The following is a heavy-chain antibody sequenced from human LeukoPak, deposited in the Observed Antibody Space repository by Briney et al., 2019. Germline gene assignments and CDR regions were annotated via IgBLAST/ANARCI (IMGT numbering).Heavy chain of an antibody. CDR1: GGSISSSNW. V-gene: IGHV4-4*02. Sequence: PSETLSLTCAVSGGSISSSNWWSWVRQPPGKGLEWIGEIYHSGSTNYNPSLKSRVTISVDKSKNQFSLKLSSVTAADTAVYYCARVVRGIVGATSFAFDIWGQGTMVTVSS. J-gene: IGHJ3*02. CDR2: IYHSGST. CDR3: ARVVRGIVGATSFAFDI. D-gene: IGHD1-26*01.